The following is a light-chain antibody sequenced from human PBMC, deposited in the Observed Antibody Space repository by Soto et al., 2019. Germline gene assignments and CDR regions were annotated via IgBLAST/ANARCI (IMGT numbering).Light chain of an antibody. CDR3: SSFAGSNILV. CDR2: DVS. CDR1: SSDVGAYSY. Sequence: QSALTQPPSASGSPGQSVTISCIATSSDVGAYSYVSWYQQHPGKAPKLIISDVSQRPSGVPDRFSGSKSGNTASLTVSGLQTEDEADYYCSSFAGSNILVFGGGTKVTVL. V-gene: IGLV2-8*01. J-gene: IGLJ3*02.